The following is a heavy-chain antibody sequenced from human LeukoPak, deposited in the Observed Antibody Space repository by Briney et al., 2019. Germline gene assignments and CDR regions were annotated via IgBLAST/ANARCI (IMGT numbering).Heavy chain of an antibody. D-gene: IGHD3-10*01. V-gene: IGHV4-39*01. CDR2: IHYSGST. J-gene: IGHJ4*02. Sequence: PSETLSLTCTVSGVSISSSSYYWGWIRQPPGKGLEWIGSIHYSGSTYYNPSLKSRVTISVDTSKNQFSLKVNSATAADTAVYYCARGEFWGQGTLVTVSS. CDR1: GVSISSSSYY. CDR3: ARGEF.